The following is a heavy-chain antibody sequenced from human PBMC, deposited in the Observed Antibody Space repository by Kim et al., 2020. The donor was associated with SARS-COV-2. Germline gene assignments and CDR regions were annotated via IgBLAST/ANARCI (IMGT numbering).Heavy chain of an antibody. V-gene: IGHV3-15*01. Sequence: AAPVNGRFTISRDDSKNTLYLQMNGLKTEDTGVYYCTTVNYYNSGTYSIDWGQGTLVTVSS. D-gene: IGHD3-10*01. J-gene: IGHJ4*02. CDR3: TTVNYYNSGTYSID.